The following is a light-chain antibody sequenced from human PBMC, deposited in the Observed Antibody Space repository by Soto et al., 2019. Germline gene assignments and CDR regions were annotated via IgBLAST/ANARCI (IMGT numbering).Light chain of an antibody. V-gene: IGKV3-20*01. Sequence: EIVLVQSPATLCLSPGERATLSGRASHSVSISLAWYQQKPGQAPSLLIFDASNRATGISDRFNGSGSGADFTLTISRLEPGDSAVFHCQQYGSSPLTFGGGTKVDI. CDR2: DAS. CDR1: HSVSIS. J-gene: IGKJ4*01. CDR3: QQYGSSPLT.